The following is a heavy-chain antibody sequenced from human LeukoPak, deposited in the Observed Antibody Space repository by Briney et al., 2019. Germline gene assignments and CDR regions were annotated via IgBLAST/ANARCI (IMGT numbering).Heavy chain of an antibody. CDR1: GFTFSSYA. D-gene: IGHD3-22*01. J-gene: IGHJ4*02. V-gene: IGHV3-23*01. CDR2: ISGSGGGT. Sequence: GGSLRLSCAASGFTFSSYAMSWVRQAPGKGLGWVSAISGSGGGTYYADSVKGRFTISRDNSKNTLYLQMNSLRAEDTAVYYCAKDGGSYYYDSSGYYCDYWGQGTLVTVSS. CDR3: AKDGGSYYYDSSGYYCDY.